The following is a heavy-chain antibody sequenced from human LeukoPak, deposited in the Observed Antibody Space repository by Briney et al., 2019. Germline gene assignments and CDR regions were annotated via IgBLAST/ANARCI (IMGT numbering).Heavy chain of an antibody. D-gene: IGHD3-10*01. J-gene: IGHJ4*02. V-gene: IGHV3-30*02. CDR1: GFTFSSYG. CDR3: VRDRYYSLDY. CDR2: IRYDGNNK. Sequence: GGSLRLSCAASGFTFSSYGMHWVRQAPGTGLEWVASIRYDGNNKYYADSVKGRFTISRDNFKNTLFLQMNSLRDEDTAVYYCVRDRYYSLDYWGQGTLVTVSS.